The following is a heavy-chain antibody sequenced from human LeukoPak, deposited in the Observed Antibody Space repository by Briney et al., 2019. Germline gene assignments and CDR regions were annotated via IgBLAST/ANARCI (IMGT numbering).Heavy chain of an antibody. Sequence: SETLSLTCTVSGGSFEHYFWSWIRQPPGKGLEFIGYVYYTGSTDYSPSLQSRLTISADTSKNQFSLKLRSVTAADTAIYYCASHRRSHGAEYWGQGTLVTISS. CDR2: VYYTGST. V-gene: IGHV4-59*01. CDR1: GGSFEHYF. J-gene: IGHJ4*02. CDR3: ASHRRSHGAEY. D-gene: IGHD4/OR15-4a*01.